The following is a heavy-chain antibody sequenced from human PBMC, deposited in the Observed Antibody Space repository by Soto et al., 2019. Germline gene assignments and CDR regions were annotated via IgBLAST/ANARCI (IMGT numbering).Heavy chain of an antibody. J-gene: IGHJ6*02. D-gene: IGHD4-4*01. CDR2: IWYDGSNK. CDR1: GFTFSSYG. Sequence: PGGSLRLSCAASGFTFSSYGMHWVRQAPGKGLEWVAVIWYDGSNKYYADSVKGRFTISRDNSKNTLYLQMNSLRAEDTAVYYCARKTTDKGYYYGMDVWGQGTKVTVSS. V-gene: IGHV3-33*01. CDR3: ARKTTDKGYYYGMDV.